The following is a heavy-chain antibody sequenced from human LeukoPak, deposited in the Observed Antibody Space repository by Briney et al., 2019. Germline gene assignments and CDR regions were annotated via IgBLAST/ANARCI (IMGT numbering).Heavy chain of an antibody. CDR3: AREGGGYYDSSGYYYSY. CDR2: ISSNGGST. CDR1: GFTFSSYA. D-gene: IGHD3-22*01. J-gene: IGHJ4*02. V-gene: IGHV3-64*01. Sequence: GGSLRLSCAASGFTFSSYAMHWVRQAQGKGLEYVSAISSNGGSTYYANSVKGRFTISRDNSKNTLYLQMGSLRAEDMAVYYCAREGGGYYDSSGYYYSYWGQGTLVTVSS.